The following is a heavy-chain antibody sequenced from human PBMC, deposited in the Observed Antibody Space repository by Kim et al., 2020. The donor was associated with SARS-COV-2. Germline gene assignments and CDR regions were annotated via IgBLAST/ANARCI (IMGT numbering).Heavy chain of an antibody. CDR3: AKDPIVVVTAISLPGAFDI. J-gene: IGHJ3*02. V-gene: IGHV3-23*01. CDR2: ISGSGGST. D-gene: IGHD2-21*02. CDR1: GFTFSSYA. Sequence: GGSLRLSCAASGFTFSSYAMSWVRQAPGKGLEWVSAISGSGGSTYYADSVKGRFTISRDNSKNTLYLQMNSLRAEDTAVYYCAKDPIVVVTAISLPGAFDIWGQGTMVTVSS.